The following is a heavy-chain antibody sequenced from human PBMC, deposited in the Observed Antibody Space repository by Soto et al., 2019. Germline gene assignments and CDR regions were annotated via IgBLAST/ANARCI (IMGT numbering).Heavy chain of an antibody. V-gene: IGHV4-59*01. D-gene: IGHD1-26*01. CDR2: IYYSGST. J-gene: IGHJ4*02. CDR1: GGSISSYY. CDR3: ESLSGSYYFNY. Sequence: SETLSLTCTVSGGSISSYYWSWIRQPPGKGLEWIGYIYYSGSTNYNPSLKSRVTISVDTSKNQFSLKLSSVTAADTAVYYCESLSGSYYFNYWGQGPLVTVSS.